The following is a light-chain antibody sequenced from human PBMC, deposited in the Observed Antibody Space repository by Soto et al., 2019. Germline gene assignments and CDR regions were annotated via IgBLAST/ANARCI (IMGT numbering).Light chain of an antibody. V-gene: IGKV3-20*01. J-gene: IGKJ2*01. CDR1: QSVSSSS. CDR3: QQYGSSPYT. CDR2: GAS. Sequence: EIVLTQSPGTLSLSPGERATLSCRASQSVSSSSLAWYQQKPGQAPRLLIYGASSRATGIPDRFSGSVSGTDFTLTISRLEPEDFAVVYCQQYGSSPYTFGQVTKLEIK.